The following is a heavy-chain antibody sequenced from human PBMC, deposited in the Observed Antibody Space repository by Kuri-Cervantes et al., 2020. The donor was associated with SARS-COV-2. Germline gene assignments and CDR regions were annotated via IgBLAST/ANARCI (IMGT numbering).Heavy chain of an antibody. D-gene: IGHD2-2*01. CDR2: INHSGST. Sequence: SQTLSLTCAVYGGSFSGYYWSWIRQPPGKGLEWIGEINHSGSTNYNPSLKSRVTISVDTSKNQFSLKLSSVTAADTAAYYCARARYCSSTSCYSPPYYYYGMDVWGQGTTVTVSS. J-gene: IGHJ6*02. V-gene: IGHV4-34*01. CDR3: ARARYCSSTSCYSPPYYYYGMDV. CDR1: GGSFSGYY.